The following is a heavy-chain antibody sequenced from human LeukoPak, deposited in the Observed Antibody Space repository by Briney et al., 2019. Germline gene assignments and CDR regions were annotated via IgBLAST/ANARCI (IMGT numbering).Heavy chain of an antibody. D-gene: IGHD3-10*01. V-gene: IGHV3-74*01. CDR2: INTDGSDT. Sequence: GGSLRLSCAASGFTFGNSWMNWVRQAPGKRLVWVSRINTDGSDTTYADSVKGRFTISRDNTKNTLYLQMNSLRAEDSAVYYCANSYSPPHCWGQGTLVTVSS. J-gene: IGHJ4*02. CDR1: GFTFGNSW. CDR3: ANSYSPPHC.